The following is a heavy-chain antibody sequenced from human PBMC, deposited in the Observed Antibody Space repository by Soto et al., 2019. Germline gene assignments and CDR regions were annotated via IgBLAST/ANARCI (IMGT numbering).Heavy chain of an antibody. V-gene: IGHV4-30-4*01. CDR3: ATNNGAYSYDSVP. Sequence: PSETLSLTCTVSGDSINNYDHFWTWIRRKPGEGLEWIGYVYYSGATYYSPSLKTRFSISLHKSQNFFSLQLTSVTAADSAVYSCATNNGAYSYDSVPWGHGTLVTVS. CDR1: GDSINNYDHF. CDR2: VYYSGAT. D-gene: IGHD3-22*01. J-gene: IGHJ5*02.